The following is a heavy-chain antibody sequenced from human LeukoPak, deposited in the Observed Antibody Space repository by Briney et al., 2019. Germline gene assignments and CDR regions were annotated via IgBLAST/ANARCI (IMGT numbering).Heavy chain of an antibody. D-gene: IGHD3-9*01. CDR2: ISSSSSYI. CDR1: GFTFSSYS. Sequence: GGSLRLSCAASGFTFSSYSMNWVRQAPGKGLEWVSSISSSSSYIYYADSVKGRFTISRDNAKNSLYLQMNSLRAEDTAVYYCARWGDILTGYSPYYYYYMDVRGKGTTVTVSS. J-gene: IGHJ6*03. CDR3: ARWGDILTGYSPYYYYYMDV. V-gene: IGHV3-21*01.